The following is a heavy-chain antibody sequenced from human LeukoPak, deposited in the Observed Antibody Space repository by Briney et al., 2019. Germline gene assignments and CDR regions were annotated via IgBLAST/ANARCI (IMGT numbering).Heavy chain of an antibody. Sequence: PGGSLRLSCAASGFTFSNHAMSWVRQAPGKGLEWVSAISGNSAHTYYADSVKGRFTISRDSSKNTVSLQMNDLRADDTATYFCAKDGRLVVAAVVVENYFDSWGQGTQVTVSS. V-gene: IGHV3-23*01. CDR1: GFTFSNHA. J-gene: IGHJ4*02. CDR2: ISGNSAHT. CDR3: AKDGRLVVAAVVVENYFDS. D-gene: IGHD3-16*01.